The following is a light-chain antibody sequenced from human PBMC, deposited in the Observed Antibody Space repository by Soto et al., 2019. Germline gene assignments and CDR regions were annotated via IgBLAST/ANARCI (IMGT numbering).Light chain of an antibody. CDR1: QSVTSNF. V-gene: IGKV3-20*01. CDR3: QQYGSSPRT. CDR2: GTS. J-gene: IGKJ1*01. Sequence: EIVLTQSPGTLSLSPGERATLSCRAGQSVTSNFLAWYQQKPGQAPRLLIYGTSNRATGIPDRFSGRGYGTDYSLTISRLEPEDFAVYYCQQYGSSPRTFGQGTKVEIK.